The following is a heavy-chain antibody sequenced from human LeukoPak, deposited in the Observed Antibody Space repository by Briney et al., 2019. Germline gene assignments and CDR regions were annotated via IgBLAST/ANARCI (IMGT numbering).Heavy chain of an antibody. CDR2: ISYDGSNK. CDR1: GFTFSSYA. CDR3: ARDSTYNYGYYYYYYGMDV. Sequence: HPGGSLRLSCAASGFTFSSYAMHWVRQAPGKGLEWVSVISYDGSNKYYADSVKGRFTISRDNSKNTLYLQMNSLRAEDTAVYYCARDSTYNYGYYYYYYGMDVWGQGTTVTVSS. D-gene: IGHD5-18*01. J-gene: IGHJ6*02. V-gene: IGHV3-30*04.